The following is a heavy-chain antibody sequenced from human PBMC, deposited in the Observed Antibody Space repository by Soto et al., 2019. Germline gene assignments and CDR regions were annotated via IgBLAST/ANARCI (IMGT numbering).Heavy chain of an antibody. CDR1: VYTFTSYG. D-gene: IGHD6-19*01. V-gene: IGHV1-18*01. J-gene: IGHJ5*02. CDR3: ARGHVSRAVAGSWFDP. CDR2: ISTYNGNT. Sequence: ASVKVCCTASVYTFTSYGISWVRQAPGQGLEWMGWISTYNGNTNYAQKLQGRVTMTTDTSTSTAYMELRSLRSDDTAVYYCARGHVSRAVAGSWFDPWGQGTLVTVSS.